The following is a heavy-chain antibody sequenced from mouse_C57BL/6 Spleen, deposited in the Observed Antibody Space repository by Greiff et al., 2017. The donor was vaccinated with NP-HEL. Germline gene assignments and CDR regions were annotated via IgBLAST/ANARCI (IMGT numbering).Heavy chain of an antibody. CDR3: AYGSSSPAWFAY. CDR2: IYPGDGDT. J-gene: IGHJ3*01. D-gene: IGHD1-1*01. V-gene: IGHV1-80*01. CDR1: GYAFSSYW. Sequence: QVQLQQSGAELVKPGASVKISCKASGYAFSSYWMNWVKQRPGKGLEWIGQIYPGDGDTNYNGKFKGKATLTADKSSSTAYMQLSSLTSEDSAVYFCAYGSSSPAWFAYWGQGTLVTVSA.